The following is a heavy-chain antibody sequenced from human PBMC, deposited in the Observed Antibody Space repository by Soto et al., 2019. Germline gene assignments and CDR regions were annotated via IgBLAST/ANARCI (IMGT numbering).Heavy chain of an antibody. CDR3: ARDLRKRWESYVRNMDV. D-gene: IGHD1-26*01. CDR1: GFTFSDYA. J-gene: IGHJ6*02. V-gene: IGHV3-30-3*01. CDR2: ISYDGSHK. Sequence: QEQLVESGGSVVQPGGSLRLSCTASGFTFSDYAIHWVRQAPGKGLEWVAVISYDGSHKYYADAVKGRFTISRDNSKNTLYLQMTSLRAEDTAVYYCARDLRKRWESYVRNMDVWGQGTTVTVSS.